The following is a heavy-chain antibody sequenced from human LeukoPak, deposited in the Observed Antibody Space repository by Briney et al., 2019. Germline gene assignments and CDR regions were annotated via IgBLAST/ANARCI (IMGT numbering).Heavy chain of an antibody. V-gene: IGHV1-24*01. Sequence: ASVKVSCKVSGDTLNELSIHWVRQAPGKGLEWMGGFDPEDDETLYAQNLQGSVTMSEDASSETAFMELGSLRFEDKAVYYFASVIARRGYYFDFWGQGTLVSVSP. CDR1: GDTLNELS. D-gene: IGHD2-15*01. CDR3: ASVIARRGYYFDF. CDR2: FDPEDDET. J-gene: IGHJ4*02.